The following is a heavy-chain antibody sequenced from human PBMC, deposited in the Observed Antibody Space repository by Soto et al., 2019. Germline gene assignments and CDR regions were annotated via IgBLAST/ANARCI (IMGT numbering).Heavy chain of an antibody. V-gene: IGHV4-59*11. CDR1: GGSISNHY. D-gene: IGHD7-27*01. CDR2: IYYNGNT. J-gene: IGHJ4*02. CDR3: TRANWYSEY. Sequence: QVQLQESGPGLVKHSETLSLTCTVSGGSISNHYWSWIRQPPGKGLEWIGYIYYNGNTNYNPPLKSRVPMSGDTSKNHLSLKLSSVTAADTAVYYCTRANWYSEYWGQGTLVTVSS.